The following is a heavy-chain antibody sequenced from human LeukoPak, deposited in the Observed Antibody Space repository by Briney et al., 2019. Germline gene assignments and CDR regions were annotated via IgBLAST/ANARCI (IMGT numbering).Heavy chain of an antibody. Sequence: KSSETLSLTCTVSGGSISSYYWNWIRQPPGKGLEWIGYIFYSGSTNYNPSLKSRVSISLDTSKNQFSLKLISVTAADTAVYYCARTIGYTYGYFDSWSQGTLVTVSS. D-gene: IGHD5-18*01. CDR2: IFYSGST. CDR3: ARTIGYTYGYFDS. J-gene: IGHJ4*02. V-gene: IGHV4-59*01. CDR1: GGSISSYY.